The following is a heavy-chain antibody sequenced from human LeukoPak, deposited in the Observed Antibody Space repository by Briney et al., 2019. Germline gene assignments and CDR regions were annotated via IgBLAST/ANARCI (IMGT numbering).Heavy chain of an antibody. CDR1: GFSFINYG. CDR3: AKASGRSAYGLDY. J-gene: IGHJ4*02. V-gene: IGHV3-30*02. D-gene: IGHD3-16*01. CDR2: IRHDGIQK. Sequence: GGPLRLSCAASGFSFINYGMHWVRQAPDRGLEWVAFIRHDGIQKYYADSVKGRFTISRDDSENTVYLQMHSLKPDDTAAYFCAKASGRSAYGLDYWGQGTLVTV.